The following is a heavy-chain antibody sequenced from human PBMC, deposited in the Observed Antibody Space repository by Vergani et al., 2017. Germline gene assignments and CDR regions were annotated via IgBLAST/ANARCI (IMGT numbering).Heavy chain of an antibody. CDR2: ISGSGGST. V-gene: IGHV3-23*01. D-gene: IGHD1-26*01. J-gene: IGHJ4*02. CDR1: GFTFSSYA. CDR3: ARASGSYLRYFDY. Sequence: EVQLLESGGGLVQPGGSLRLSCAASGFTFSSYAMSWVRQAPGKGLEWVSAISGSGGSTYYADSVKGRFTISRDNSKNTLYLQMNSLRAEDTAVYYCARASGSYLRYFDYWGQGTLVTVSS.